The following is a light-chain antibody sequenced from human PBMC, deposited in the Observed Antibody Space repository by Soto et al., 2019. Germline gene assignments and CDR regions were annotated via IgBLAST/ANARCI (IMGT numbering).Light chain of an antibody. J-gene: IGKJ1*01. CDR2: GAS. CDR3: QQFRNWPWT. V-gene: IGKV3D-15*01. Sequence: EIVLTQSPGTLSLSPGERATLSCRASQSVSSNLAWYQQKPGQAPRLLIRGASTKATGVPARISGSGSGTEFTLNISSLQSEDFAFYCCQQFRNWPWTFGQGTKV. CDR1: QSVSSN.